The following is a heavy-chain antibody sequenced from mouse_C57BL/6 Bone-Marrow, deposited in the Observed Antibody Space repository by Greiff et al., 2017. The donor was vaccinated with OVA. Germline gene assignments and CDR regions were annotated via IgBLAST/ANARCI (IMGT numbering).Heavy chain of an antibody. CDR1: GYTFTSYW. V-gene: IGHV1-53*01. CDR3: ARERGSNSSYWYFDV. J-gene: IGHJ1*03. D-gene: IGHD4-1*01. Sequence: QVQLQQPGPELVKPGASVKLSCKASGYTFTSYWMHWVKQRPGQGLEWIGNINPSNGGTNYNEKFKSKATLTVDKSSSTAYMQLSSLTSEDSAVYFCARERGSNSSYWYFDVWGTGTTVTVSS. CDR2: INPSNGGT.